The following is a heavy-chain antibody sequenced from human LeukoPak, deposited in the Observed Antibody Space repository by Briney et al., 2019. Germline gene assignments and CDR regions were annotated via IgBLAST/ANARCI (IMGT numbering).Heavy chain of an antibody. J-gene: IGHJ3*02. CDR2: IYQSGSA. Sequence: SETLSLTCGVSGASVSSIGYSWSWIRQPPGRGLEWIGYIYQSGSASYNPSLQSRVTISIDKSKYQFSLNLNSVTAADTAVYYCARNSYYDNSGEGAFDIWGQGTMVTVSS. CDR1: GASVSSIGYS. D-gene: IGHD3-22*01. V-gene: IGHV4-30-2*01. CDR3: ARNSYYDNSGEGAFDI.